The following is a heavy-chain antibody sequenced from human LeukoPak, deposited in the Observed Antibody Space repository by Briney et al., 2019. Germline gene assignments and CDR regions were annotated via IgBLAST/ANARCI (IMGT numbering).Heavy chain of an antibody. CDR2: IIPIFGTA. D-gene: IGHD3-10*01. Sequence: SVKVSCKASGGTFSSYAISWVRQAPGQGLEWIGRIIPIFGTANYAQKFQGRVTITTDESTSTAYMELSSLRSEDTAVYYCARVTPDYYGSGSYGYYFDYWGQGTLVTVSS. J-gene: IGHJ4*02. V-gene: IGHV1-69*05. CDR1: GGTFSSYA. CDR3: ARVTPDYYGSGSYGYYFDY.